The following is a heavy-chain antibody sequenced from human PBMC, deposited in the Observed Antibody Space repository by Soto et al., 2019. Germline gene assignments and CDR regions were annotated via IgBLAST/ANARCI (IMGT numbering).Heavy chain of an antibody. D-gene: IGHD3-16*01. Sequence: ASVKVSCKASGYTFTSYGISWVRQAPGQGLEWMGWISAYNGNTNYAQKLQGRVTMTTDTSTSTAYMELRSLRSDDTAVYYCARDPSPLGELFKNDYWGQGTLVAVSS. J-gene: IGHJ4*02. CDR3: ARDPSPLGELFKNDY. CDR2: ISAYNGNT. V-gene: IGHV1-18*01. CDR1: GYTFTSYG.